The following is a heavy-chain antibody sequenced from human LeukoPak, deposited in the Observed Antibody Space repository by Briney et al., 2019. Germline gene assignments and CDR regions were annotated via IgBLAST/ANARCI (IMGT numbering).Heavy chain of an antibody. J-gene: IGHJ4*02. V-gene: IGHV3-7*01. D-gene: IGHD1-26*01. CDR3: ARDIVGAATTGTLLDY. Sequence: PGGSLRLSCVASGFIFSNYWMSWVRQAPGKGLEWVANIKEDDSEKRYADSVKGRFTISRDNAKNSLYLQMNSLRVEDTALYYCARDIVGAATTGTLLDYWGQGSLVTVSS. CDR1: GFIFSNYW. CDR2: IKEDDSEK.